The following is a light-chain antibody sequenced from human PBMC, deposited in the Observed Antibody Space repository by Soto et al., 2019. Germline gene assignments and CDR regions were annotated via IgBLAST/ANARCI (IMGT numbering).Light chain of an antibody. J-gene: IGKJ2*01. Sequence: EVVMTQSPGTLSVSPGEGATLSCRASQSVGVNLAWYQHRPGQAPRPLIYDASTRAIGVPARFSGRGSETEFTLTISGLQSEDFGFYYCLQYNTWPYTFGRGTKLEI. V-gene: IGKV3-15*01. CDR2: DAS. CDR3: LQYNTWPYT. CDR1: QSVGVN.